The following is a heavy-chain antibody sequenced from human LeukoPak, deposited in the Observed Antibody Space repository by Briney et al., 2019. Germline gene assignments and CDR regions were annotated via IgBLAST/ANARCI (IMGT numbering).Heavy chain of an antibody. Sequence: SVKVSCKASGYTFTNYDMSWVRQAPGQGLEWMGMIIPIFGTANYAQKFQGRVTITTDESTSTAYMELSSLRSEDTAVYYCARDLGDYGDYGATGIWGQGTMVTVSS. CDR1: GYTFTNYD. J-gene: IGHJ3*02. CDR3: ARDLGDYGDYGATGI. CDR2: IIPIFGTA. D-gene: IGHD4-17*01. V-gene: IGHV1-69*05.